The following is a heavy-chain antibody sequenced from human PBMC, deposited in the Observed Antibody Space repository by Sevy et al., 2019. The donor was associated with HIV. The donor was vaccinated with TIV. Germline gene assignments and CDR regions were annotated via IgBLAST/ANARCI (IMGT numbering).Heavy chain of an antibody. CDR1: GITLTPYW. V-gene: IGHV3-74*01. CDR3: SRGLYYYDMRGHQEPGDY. Sequence: GGSLRLSCAASGITLTPYWMHWVRQVPGKGLVWVSRINSDGSSPSYAESVKGRFTISRDNGKNTLYLQMKSLRVEDTAVYFCSRGLYYYDMRGHQEPGDYWGQGVLVTVSS. D-gene: IGHD3-22*01. CDR2: INSDGSSP. J-gene: IGHJ4*02.